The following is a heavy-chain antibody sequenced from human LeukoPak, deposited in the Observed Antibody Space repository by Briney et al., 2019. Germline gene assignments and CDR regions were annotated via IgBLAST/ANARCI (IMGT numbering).Heavy chain of an antibody. CDR1: GDSISSGGYS. CDR3: ARDKGYGVLDY. J-gene: IGHJ4*02. V-gene: IGHV4-30-2*01. Sequence: SETLSLTCAVSGDSISSGGYSWSWIRQPPGKGLEWIGYIYHTGRAFSNPSLRSRLTMSVDTSKNQISLKLNSLTAADTAMYYCARDKGYGVLDYWGPGTLVTVSS. D-gene: IGHD4-17*01. CDR2: IYHTGRA.